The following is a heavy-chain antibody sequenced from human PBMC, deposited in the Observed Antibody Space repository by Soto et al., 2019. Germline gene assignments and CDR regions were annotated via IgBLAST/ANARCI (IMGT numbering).Heavy chain of an antibody. J-gene: IGHJ4*02. CDR1: GGSISSGGYS. Sequence: QLQLQESGSGLVKPSQTLSLTCAVSGGSISSGGYSWSWIRQPPGKGLEWIGYIYHSGSTYYNPSLKSRVTISVDRSKNQFSLKLSSVTAADTAVYSCASGMGGYSYGHFDYWGQGTLVTVSS. CDR3: ASGMGGYSYGHFDY. D-gene: IGHD5-18*01. V-gene: IGHV4-30-2*01. CDR2: IYHSGST.